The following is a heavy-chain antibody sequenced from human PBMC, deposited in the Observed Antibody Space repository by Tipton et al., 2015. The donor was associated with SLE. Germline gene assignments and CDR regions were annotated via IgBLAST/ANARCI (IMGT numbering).Heavy chain of an antibody. CDR1: GFTFSSYG. V-gene: IGHV3-33*01. CDR3: ARVLLWFRSVYGMDV. Sequence: SLRLSCAASGFTFSSYGMHWVRQAPGKGLEWVAVIWYDGSNKYYADSVKGRFTISRDNSKNTLYLQMNSLRAEDTAVYYCARVLLWFRSVYGMDVWGQGTTVTVSS. CDR2: IWYDGSNK. D-gene: IGHD3-10*01. J-gene: IGHJ6*02.